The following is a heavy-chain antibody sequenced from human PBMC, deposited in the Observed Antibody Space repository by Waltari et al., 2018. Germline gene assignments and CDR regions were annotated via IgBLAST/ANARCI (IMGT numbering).Heavy chain of an antibody. J-gene: IGHJ4*02. Sequence: QVQLVQSGAEGKEPGASVRASCKASGYTFTDYAIHWVRQAPGQGPEWIGWINAGNGHTKYSQKFQGRVTIIRDTSANTAYMELHSLRSADTAVYYCARDSSGYNYGYGYWGQGTLVTVSS. V-gene: IGHV1-3*01. CDR3: ARDSSGYNYGYGY. D-gene: IGHD5-18*01. CDR1: GYTFTDYA. CDR2: INAGNGHT.